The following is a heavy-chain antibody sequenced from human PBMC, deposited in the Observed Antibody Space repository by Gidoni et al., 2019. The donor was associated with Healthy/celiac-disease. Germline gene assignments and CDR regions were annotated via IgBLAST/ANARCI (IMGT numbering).Heavy chain of an antibody. Sequence: QVPLVQSGAAVKTPGASVKVSCKASGYTFTGYYMHWVRQAPGQGLAWMGWINPNIGGTNYAQKFQGRVTMTRDTSISTAYMELSRLRSDDTAVYYCARDLEGPRGDYWGQGTLVTVSS. CDR2: INPNIGGT. J-gene: IGHJ4*02. CDR3: ARDLEGPRGDY. CDR1: GYTFTGYY. D-gene: IGHD1-1*01. V-gene: IGHV1-2*02.